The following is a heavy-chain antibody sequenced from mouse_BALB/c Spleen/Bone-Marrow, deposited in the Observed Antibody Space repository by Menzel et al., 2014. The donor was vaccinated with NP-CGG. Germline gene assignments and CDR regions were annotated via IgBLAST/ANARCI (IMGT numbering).Heavy chain of an antibody. CDR1: GYTFTSYV. J-gene: IGHJ2*01. V-gene: IGHV1-14*01. Sequence: VQLQQSGPELVKPGASVKMSCKASGYTFTSYVMHWVKQTPGQGLEWIGYFNPYNDGPKYNEKFKGKATLTSDKSSSTAYMELSRLTSEFSAVYYCAIHEGYFDYWGKAPLSQSPQ. CDR2: FNPYNDGP. CDR3: AIHEGYFDY.